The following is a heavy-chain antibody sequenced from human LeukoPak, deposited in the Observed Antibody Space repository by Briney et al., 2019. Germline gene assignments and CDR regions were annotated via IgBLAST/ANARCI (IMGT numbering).Heavy chain of an antibody. CDR1: GGSFSGYY. CDR3: ASTAMTTVTTSWFDP. Sequence: SETLSLTCAVYGGSFSGYYWSWIRQPPGKGLEWIGEINHSGSTNYNPSLKSRVTISVDTSKNQFSLKLSSVTAADTAVYHCASTAMTTVTTSWFDPWGQGTLVTVSS. J-gene: IGHJ5*02. V-gene: IGHV4-34*01. D-gene: IGHD4-17*01. CDR2: INHSGST.